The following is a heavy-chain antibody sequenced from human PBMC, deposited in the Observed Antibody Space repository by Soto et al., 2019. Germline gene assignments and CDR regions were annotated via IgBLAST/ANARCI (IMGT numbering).Heavy chain of an antibody. V-gene: IGHV3-66*01. Sequence: EVQLVESGGGLVQPGGSLRLSCAASGFTVSSNYMSWVRQAPGKGLEWVSVIYSGGSTYYADSVKGRFTISRDNSKNTLYLQMNSLRAEDTAVYYCARSRGAAAGPFDYWGQGTLVTVSS. D-gene: IGHD6-13*01. CDR2: IYSGGST. CDR1: GFTVSSNY. J-gene: IGHJ4*02. CDR3: ARSRGAAAGPFDY.